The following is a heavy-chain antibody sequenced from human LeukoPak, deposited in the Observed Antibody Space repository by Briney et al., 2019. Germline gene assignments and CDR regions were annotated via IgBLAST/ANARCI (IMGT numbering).Heavy chain of an antibody. D-gene: IGHD3-22*01. CDR3: AREPPPMIVVWGFDY. CDR1: GFTFSSYG. V-gene: IGHV3-33*01. Sequence: PGRSLSLSCAASGFTFSSYGMHWVRQAPGKGLEWVAVIWYDGSNKYYADSVKGRFTISRDNSRNTLYLQMNSLRPEDTAVYYCAREPPPMIVVWGFDYWGQGTLVTVSS. CDR2: IWYDGSNK. J-gene: IGHJ4*02.